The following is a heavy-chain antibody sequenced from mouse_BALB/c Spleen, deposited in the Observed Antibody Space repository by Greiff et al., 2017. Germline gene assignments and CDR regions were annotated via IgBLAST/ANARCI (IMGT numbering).Heavy chain of an antibody. CDR3: ARGGTTTKYFDY. J-gene: IGHJ2*01. Sequence: EVKLMESGGGLVKPGGSLKLSCAASGFTFSDYYMYWVRQTPEKRLEWVATISDGGSYTYYPDSVKGRFTISRDNAKNNLYLQMSSLKSEDTAMYYCARGGTTTKYFDYWGQGTTLTVSA. V-gene: IGHV5-4*02. CDR2: ISDGGSYT. D-gene: IGHD1-1*01. CDR1: GFTFSDYY.